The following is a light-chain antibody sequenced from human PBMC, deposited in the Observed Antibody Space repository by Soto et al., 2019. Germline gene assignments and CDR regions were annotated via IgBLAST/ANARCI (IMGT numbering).Light chain of an antibody. CDR3: QQYTNWPSWT. Sequence: VMTQSPATLSMSPGERATLSCRASQSVGSFLAWYQQKPGQAPRLLIYGASTRATGIPARFSGSGSGTEFTLTISSLQSEDFAVYYCQQYTNWPSWTFGQGTKV. CDR2: GAS. V-gene: IGKV3-15*01. J-gene: IGKJ1*01. CDR1: QSVGSF.